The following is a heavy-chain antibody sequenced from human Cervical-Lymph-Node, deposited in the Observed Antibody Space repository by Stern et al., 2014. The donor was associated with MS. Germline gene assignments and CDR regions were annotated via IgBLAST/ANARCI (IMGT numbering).Heavy chain of an antibody. CDR3: AREVAGHRLGMMDV. Sequence: VQLVESGAEVKKPGASVKVSCKASGYNFTNYYMHWVRQAPGHGLEWLGILNPSGGSTSHAQKFQGRVTMTRDTSTSTVYMELSSLRSEDTAVYYCAREVAGHRLGMMDVWGQGTTVTVSS. V-gene: IGHV1-46*01. CDR2: LNPSGGST. CDR1: GYNFTNYY. J-gene: IGHJ6*02. D-gene: IGHD6-19*01.